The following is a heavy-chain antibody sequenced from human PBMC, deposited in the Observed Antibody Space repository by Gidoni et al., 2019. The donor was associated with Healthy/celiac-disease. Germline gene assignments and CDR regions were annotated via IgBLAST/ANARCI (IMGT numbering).Heavy chain of an antibody. D-gene: IGHD6-19*01. CDR1: GFTFSSYS. V-gene: IGHV3-21*01. CDR2: ISSSSSYI. CDR3: ARDPQWLVNYFDY. Sequence: EVQLVESGGGLVKPGGSLGLSCAASGFTFSSYSMNWVRQAPGKGLEWVSSISSSSSYIYYADSVKGRFTISRDNAKNSLYLQMNSLRAEDTAVYYCARDPQWLVNYFDYWGQGTLVTVSS. J-gene: IGHJ4*02.